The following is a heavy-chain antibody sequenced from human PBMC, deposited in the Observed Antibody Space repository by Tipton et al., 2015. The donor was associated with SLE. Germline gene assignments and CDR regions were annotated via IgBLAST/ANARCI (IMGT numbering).Heavy chain of an antibody. CDR1: GYTFTDYY. CDR2: ISGYNGYA. D-gene: IGHD6-25*01. Sequence: QVQLVQSGAEVKKPGASVKVSCKASGYTFTDYYIHWVRQAPGQGLEWMGWISGYNGYANYAQNLQDRVTMTTDKSTSTAYLELTSPRSDDTAVYYCARVERLSSRSSFDYWGQGTLVTVSS. CDR3: ARVERLSSRSSFDY. J-gene: IGHJ4*02. V-gene: IGHV1-18*04.